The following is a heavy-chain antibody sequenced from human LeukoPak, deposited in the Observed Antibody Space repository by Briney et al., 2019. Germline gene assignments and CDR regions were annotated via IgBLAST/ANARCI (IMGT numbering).Heavy chain of an antibody. Sequence: SETLSLTCTVSGGSISSYYWSWIRQPPGKGLEWIGYIYYSGSTNYSPSLKSRVTISVDTSKNQFSLKLSSVTAADTAVYYCARLGSGYYSGRAFDIWGQGTMVTVSS. CDR3: ARLGSGYYSGRAFDI. J-gene: IGHJ3*02. D-gene: IGHD3-22*01. CDR1: GGSISSYY. V-gene: IGHV4-59*08. CDR2: IYYSGST.